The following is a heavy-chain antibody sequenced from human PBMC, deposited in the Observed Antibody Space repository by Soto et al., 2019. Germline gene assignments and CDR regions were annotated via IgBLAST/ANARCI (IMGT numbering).Heavy chain of an antibody. J-gene: IGHJ4*02. CDR3: AKLLWFGELRADNSFDY. D-gene: IGHD3-10*01. V-gene: IGHV3-23*01. CDR1: GFTFSSYA. Sequence: PGGSLRLSCAASGFTFSSYAMSWVRQAPGKGLEWVSAISGSGGSTYYADSVKGRFTISRDNSKNTLYLQMNSLRAEDTAVYYCAKLLWFGELRADNSFDYWGQGTLVTVSS. CDR2: ISGSGGST.